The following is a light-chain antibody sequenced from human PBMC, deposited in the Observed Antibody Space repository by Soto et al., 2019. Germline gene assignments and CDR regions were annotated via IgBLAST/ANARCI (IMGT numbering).Light chain of an antibody. V-gene: IGKV1-39*01. CDR3: QQSYSTTRT. Sequence: DIQLTQSPTSLSASVGDRVTIACRASQFIDSYLNWYQQKPGKAPKLLIYAASSLQSGVSSRFSGSGSGTDFTLTINSLQPEDFATYYCQQSYSTTRTFGHGTKVEIK. J-gene: IGKJ1*01. CDR2: AAS. CDR1: QFIDSY.